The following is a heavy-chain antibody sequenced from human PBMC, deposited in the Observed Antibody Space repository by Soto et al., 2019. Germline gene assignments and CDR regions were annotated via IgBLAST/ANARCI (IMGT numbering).Heavy chain of an antibody. Sequence: GGSLRLSCAASGFTFNSYAINWVRQAPGKGLEWVAVISYDGSTKYYADSVEGRFTISRDNSKNTLYVQMNSLRGEDTAVYYCARGLGAWSSIGAGPYYFDYWGQGTPVTVSS. J-gene: IGHJ4*02. CDR2: ISYDGSTK. CDR1: GFTFNSYA. CDR3: ARGLGAWSSIGAGPYYFDY. V-gene: IGHV3-30-3*01. D-gene: IGHD2-2*01.